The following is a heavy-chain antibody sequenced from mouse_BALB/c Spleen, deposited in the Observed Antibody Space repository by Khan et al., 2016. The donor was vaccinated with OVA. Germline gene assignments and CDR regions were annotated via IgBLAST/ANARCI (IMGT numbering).Heavy chain of an antibody. Sequence: EVELVESGGGLVKPGGSLKLSCAASGFTFSNYAMSWVRQTPEKRLEWVASIGSGSSPYYPDSVKGRFTISRDNARNILYLQMSSLRSEDTAMYYCARDYWFAYWGQGTLVTVSA. CDR2: IGSGSSP. J-gene: IGHJ3*01. CDR1: GFTFSNYA. CDR3: ARDYWFAY. V-gene: IGHV5-6-5*01.